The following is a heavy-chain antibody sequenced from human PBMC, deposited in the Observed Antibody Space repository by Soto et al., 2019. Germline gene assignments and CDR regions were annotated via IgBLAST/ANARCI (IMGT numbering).Heavy chain of an antibody. J-gene: IGHJ4*02. D-gene: IGHD3-22*01. CDR3: VKGPALYDSSSFDS. Sequence: EVQLVESGGGLVQPGGSLRLSCSASGFTFSSYGMHWVRQAPGKGLEYVSGISSSGDNTKYADPVKGRFTISRDNSKNTLILQMNSLRDEDTAVYYCVKGPALYDSSSFDSWGQGTLVTVSS. CDR1: GFTFSSYG. V-gene: IGHV3-64D*06. CDR2: ISSSGDNT.